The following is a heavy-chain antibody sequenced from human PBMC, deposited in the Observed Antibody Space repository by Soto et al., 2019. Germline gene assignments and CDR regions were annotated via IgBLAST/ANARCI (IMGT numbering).Heavy chain of an antibody. CDR1: GGSFSGHY. Sequence: PSDTLSLTCAVYGGSFSGHYWSWIRQPPGKGLEWIGEINHSGSTNYNPSLKSRVTISVDTSKNQFSLKLSSVTAADTAVYYCARRQARDYDYVWGSYRFNWFDPWGQGTLVTVSS. CDR2: INHSGST. V-gene: IGHV4-34*01. D-gene: IGHD3-16*02. CDR3: ARRQARDYDYVWGSYRFNWFDP. J-gene: IGHJ5*02.